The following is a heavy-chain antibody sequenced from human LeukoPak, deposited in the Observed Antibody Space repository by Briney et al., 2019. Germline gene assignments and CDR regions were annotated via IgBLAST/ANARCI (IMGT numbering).Heavy chain of an antibody. CDR2: ISGSGGST. CDR1: GFPFSSYA. V-gene: IGHV3-23*01. Sequence: PGGSLRLYCAASGFPFSSYAMRWVRQAPGKGLEWVSAISGSGGSTYYADSVKGRFTISRDNSKNTLYLQMTSLKPEETAVYYCAKLDVLRFLEWLIRANDAFDIWGQGTMVTVSS. D-gene: IGHD3-3*01. J-gene: IGHJ3*02. CDR3: AKLDVLRFLEWLIRANDAFDI.